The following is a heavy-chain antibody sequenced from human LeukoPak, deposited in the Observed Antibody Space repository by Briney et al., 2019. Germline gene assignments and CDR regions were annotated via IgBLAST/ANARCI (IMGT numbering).Heavy chain of an antibody. CDR1: ALTFSSYT. D-gene: IGHD4-17*01. CDR2: IRSSSYI. Sequence: GGSLRLSSAASALTFSSYTMNWVRQGPGKGLEWDPSIRSSSYIYYAESVTGRSGLCRADEKNSLYLQMSSLRAEDTAVYYCARGYGDYAYWGQGSLVTVSS. CDR3: ARGYGDYAY. J-gene: IGHJ4*02. V-gene: IGHV3-21*01.